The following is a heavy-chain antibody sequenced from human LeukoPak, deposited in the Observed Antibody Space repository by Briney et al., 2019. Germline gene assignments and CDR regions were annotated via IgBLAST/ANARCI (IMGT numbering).Heavy chain of an antibody. CDR3: ARGRILTGCLGLDY. V-gene: IGHV4-34*01. D-gene: IGHD3-9*01. Sequence: SETLSLTCAVYGGSFSGYYWSWIRQPPGKGLEWIGEINHSGSTNYNPSLKSRVTISVDTSKNQFSLKLSSVTAADTAVYYCARGRILTGCLGLDYWGQGTLVTVSS. J-gene: IGHJ4*02. CDR2: INHSGST. CDR1: GGSFSGYY.